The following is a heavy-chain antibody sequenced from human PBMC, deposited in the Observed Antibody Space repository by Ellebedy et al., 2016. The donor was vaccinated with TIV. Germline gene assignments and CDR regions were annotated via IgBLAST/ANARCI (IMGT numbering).Heavy chain of an antibody. D-gene: IGHD3-16*02. CDR2: INPNSGGT. Sequence: ASVKVSXXASGYTFTSYGISWVRQAPGQGLEWMGWINPNSGGTNYAQKFQGRVTMTRDTSISTAYMELSRLRSDDTAVYYCAREVDYDYVWGSYRSAFDIWGQGTMVTVSS. CDR3: AREVDYDYVWGSYRSAFDI. CDR1: GYTFTSYG. J-gene: IGHJ3*02. V-gene: IGHV1-2*02.